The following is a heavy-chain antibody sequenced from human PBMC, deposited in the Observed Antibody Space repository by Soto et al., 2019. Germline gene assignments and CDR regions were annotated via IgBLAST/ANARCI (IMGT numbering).Heavy chain of an antibody. J-gene: IGHJ6*02. V-gene: IGHV3-21*01. Sequence: EVQLVESGGGLVKPGGSLRLSCAASGFTFSSYSMNWVRQAPGKGLEWVSSISSSSSYIYYADSVKGRFTISRDNANNSLYLPINSLRAEDTAVYYCARDEDIVVVPAAMEEYYYYGMDVWGQGTTVTVSS. CDR1: GFTFSSYS. D-gene: IGHD2-2*01. CDR2: ISSSSSYI. CDR3: ARDEDIVVVPAAMEEYYYYGMDV.